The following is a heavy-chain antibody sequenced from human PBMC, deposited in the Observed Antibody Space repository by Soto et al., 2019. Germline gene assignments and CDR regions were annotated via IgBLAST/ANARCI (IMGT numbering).Heavy chain of an antibody. CDR3: AKDQGIAVAGVPIDY. Sequence: PGGSLRLSCAASGFTFSSYAMSWVRQPPGKGLEWVSAISGSGGSTYYADSVKGRFTISRENSKNTLYLQMNSLRAEDTAVYYCAKDQGIAVAGVPIDYWGQGTLVTVSS. J-gene: IGHJ4*02. V-gene: IGHV3-23*01. CDR1: GFTFSSYA. CDR2: ISGSGGST. D-gene: IGHD6-19*01.